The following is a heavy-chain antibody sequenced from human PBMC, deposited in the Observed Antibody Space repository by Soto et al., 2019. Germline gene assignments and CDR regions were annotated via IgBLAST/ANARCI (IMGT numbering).Heavy chain of an antibody. CDR2: IIPIFRTP. CDR1: GDTFDTFA. D-gene: IGHD1-1*01. J-gene: IGHJ6*02. CDR3: ASDKARGQLVRNYCYALDV. Sequence: QVQLVQSGAEVLKPGSSVKLSCKASGDTFDTFAIILVRQAPGQGLEWLGGIIPIFRTPDYAQKFQGRVTITADVCTSTACMGLSSLRSDDTAVYYCASDKARGQLVRNYCYALDVWGQGTTVTVSS. V-gene: IGHV1-69*12.